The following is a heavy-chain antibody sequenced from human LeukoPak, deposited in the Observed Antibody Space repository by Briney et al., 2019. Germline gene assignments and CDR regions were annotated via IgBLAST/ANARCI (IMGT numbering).Heavy chain of an antibody. CDR2: IIPNLGIA. Sequence: SVKVSCKASGGTFSSYAISWVRQAPGQGLEWMGRIIPNLGIANYAQKFQGRVTITADKSTSTAYMELSSLRSEDTAVYYCARGELDDYGDYGAFDIWGQGTMVTVSS. V-gene: IGHV1-69*04. D-gene: IGHD4-17*01. CDR1: GGTFSSYA. J-gene: IGHJ3*02. CDR3: ARGELDDYGDYGAFDI.